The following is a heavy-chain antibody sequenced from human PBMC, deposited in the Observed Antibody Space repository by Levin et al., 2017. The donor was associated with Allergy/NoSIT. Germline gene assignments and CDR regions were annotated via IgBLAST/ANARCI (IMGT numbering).Heavy chain of an antibody. CDR1: GGSINYYY. Sequence: PSETLSLTCTVSGGSINYYYWSWIRQPPEKGLEFIGYIYYSGSTNYNPSLRSRVTFSVDTSMNQFSLELSSVTAADTAVYYCARFTRNSYDTSGYYLDYCGQGILVTVSS. J-gene: IGHJ4*02. CDR2: IYYSGST. CDR3: ARFTRNSYDTSGYYLDY. V-gene: IGHV4-59*08. D-gene: IGHD3-22*01.